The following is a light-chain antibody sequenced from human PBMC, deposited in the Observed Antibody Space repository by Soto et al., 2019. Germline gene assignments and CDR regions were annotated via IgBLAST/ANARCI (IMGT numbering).Light chain of an antibody. Sequence: QSVLTQPPSASGSPGQSVTISCTGTSSDVGADNFVSWYQQHPGKAPKLMISEVTKRPSGVPDRFSGSKSGNTASLTVSGLQAEDEADYYCSSSAGGNNVFGTGTKVTVL. CDR3: SSSAGGNNV. CDR1: SSDVGADNF. J-gene: IGLJ1*01. CDR2: EVT. V-gene: IGLV2-8*01.